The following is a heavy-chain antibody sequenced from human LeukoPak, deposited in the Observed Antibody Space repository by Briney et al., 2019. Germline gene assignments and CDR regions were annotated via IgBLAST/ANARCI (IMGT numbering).Heavy chain of an antibody. V-gene: IGHV4-59*01. Sequence: SETLSLTCTVSGGSISSYYWSWIRQPPGKGLEWIGYIYYSGSTNYNPSLKSRVTISVDTSKSQFSLKLSSVTAADTAVYYCARTQYCSGGSCYYSGEDYYMDVWGKGTTVTVSS. CDR3: ARTQYCSGGSCYYSGEDYYMDV. CDR1: GGSISSYY. J-gene: IGHJ6*03. CDR2: IYYSGST. D-gene: IGHD2-15*01.